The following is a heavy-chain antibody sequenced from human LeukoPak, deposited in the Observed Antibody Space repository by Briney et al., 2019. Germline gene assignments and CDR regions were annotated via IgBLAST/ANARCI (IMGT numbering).Heavy chain of an antibody. CDR3: AKDPKTTVNYLDY. CDR2: ISYDGSNK. Sequence: GGSLRLSCAASGFTFSSYGMHWVRQAPGKGLEWVAVISYDGSNKYYADSVKGRFTISRDNSKNTLYLQMNSLRAEDTAVYYCAKDPKTTVNYLDYWGQGTQVTVSS. V-gene: IGHV3-30*18. CDR1: GFTFSSYG. D-gene: IGHD4-17*01. J-gene: IGHJ4*02.